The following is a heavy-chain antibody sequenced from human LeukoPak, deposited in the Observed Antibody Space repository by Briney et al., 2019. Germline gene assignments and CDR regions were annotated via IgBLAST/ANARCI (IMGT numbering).Heavy chain of an antibody. CDR3: ARDLSHDSSWNINS. D-gene: IGHD6-13*01. CDR2: IHSGGST. J-gene: IGHJ5*02. CDR1: GFSVRTNY. V-gene: IGHV3-53*01. Sequence: GGSLRLSCVASGFSVRTNYMSWVRQAPGKGLEWVSMIHSGGSTYYADSVQGRFTISRDIPKNTLYLQMNSLRVEDTAIYYCARDLSHDSSWNINSWGQGTLVTVSS.